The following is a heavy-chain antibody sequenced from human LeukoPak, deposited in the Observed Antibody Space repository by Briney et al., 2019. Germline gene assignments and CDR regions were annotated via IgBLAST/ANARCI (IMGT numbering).Heavy chain of an antibody. CDR1: GFTFSSYA. D-gene: IGHD5-12*01. J-gene: IGHJ4*02. CDR3: AKDHRYIVATLIDY. Sequence: GGSLRLSCAASGFTFSSYAMSWVRQAPGKGLEWVSAISGSGGSTYYADSVKGRFTISRDNSKNTLYLQMNSLRAEDTAVYYCAKDHRYIVATLIDYWGQGTLVTVSS. V-gene: IGHV3-23*01. CDR2: ISGSGGST.